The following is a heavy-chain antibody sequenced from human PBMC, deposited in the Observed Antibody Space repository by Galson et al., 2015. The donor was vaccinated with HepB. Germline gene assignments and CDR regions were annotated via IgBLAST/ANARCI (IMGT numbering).Heavy chain of an antibody. V-gene: IGHV1-2*02. CDR3: ARARAIGTLVDTAMVNF. J-gene: IGHJ4*02. Sequence: SVKVSCKASGYTFTGYYMHWVRQAPGQGLEWMGWISPNSGDTNYAQSFQGRVTMTRDTSISTVYMELSRLKSDDTAVYYCARARAIGTLVDTAMVNFWGQGTLVTVSS. CDR2: ISPNSGDT. CDR1: GYTFTGYY. D-gene: IGHD5-18*01.